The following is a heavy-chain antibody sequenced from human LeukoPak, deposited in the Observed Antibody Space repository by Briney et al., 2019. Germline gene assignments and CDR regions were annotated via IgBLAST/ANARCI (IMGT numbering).Heavy chain of an antibody. CDR3: ARDYLVGGTTGKAFDI. V-gene: IGHV1-69*13. D-gene: IGHD1-26*01. Sequence: ASVKVSCKASGGTFSSYAISWVRQAPGQGLEWMGGIIPIFGTANYAQKFQGRVTITADESTSTAYMELSSLRSEDTAVYYCARDYLVGGTTGKAFDIWGQGTMVTISS. J-gene: IGHJ3*02. CDR2: IIPIFGTA. CDR1: GGTFSSYA.